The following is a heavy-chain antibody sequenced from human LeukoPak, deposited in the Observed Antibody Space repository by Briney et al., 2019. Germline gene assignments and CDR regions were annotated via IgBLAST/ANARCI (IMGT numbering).Heavy chain of an antibody. CDR3: ARGGAVAGYYYFDY. Sequence: SETLSLTCTVSGGFISSYYWSWIRQPAGKGLEWIGRIYTSGSTNYNPSLKSRVTMSVDTSKNQFSLKLSSVTAADTAVYYCARGGAVAGYYYFDYWGQGTLVTVSS. CDR1: GGFISSYY. J-gene: IGHJ4*02. V-gene: IGHV4-4*07. D-gene: IGHD6-19*01. CDR2: IYTSGST.